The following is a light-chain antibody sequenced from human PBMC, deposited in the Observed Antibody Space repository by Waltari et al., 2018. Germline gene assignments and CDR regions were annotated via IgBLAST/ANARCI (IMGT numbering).Light chain of an antibody. Sequence: DIQMTQSPSSLSASVGDRVTITCRASQSISNYLNWYQHKPGEAPKLLIYAASSLQSGVPSRFSGSGSGTDFSLTVSSVQPEDFATYYCQQSYSTPLTFGGGTKVEIK. V-gene: IGKV1-39*01. CDR1: QSISNY. J-gene: IGKJ4*01. CDR3: QQSYSTPLT. CDR2: AAS.